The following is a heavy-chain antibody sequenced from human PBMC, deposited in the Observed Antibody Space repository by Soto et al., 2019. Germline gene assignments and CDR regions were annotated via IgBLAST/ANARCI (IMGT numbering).Heavy chain of an antibody. J-gene: IGHJ1*01. D-gene: IGHD3-22*01. CDR3: AKDSYYYHSSGSFQH. V-gene: IGHV3-30*18. Sequence: QVQLVESGGGVVQPGRSLRLSCAASGFTFSSYGMHWVRQAPGKGLEWVAVISYDGSNKYYADSVKGRFTISRDNSKNTLHLQMNSLRAEDTAVYYCAKDSYYYHSSGSFQHWGQGTLVTVSS. CDR2: ISYDGSNK. CDR1: GFTFSSYG.